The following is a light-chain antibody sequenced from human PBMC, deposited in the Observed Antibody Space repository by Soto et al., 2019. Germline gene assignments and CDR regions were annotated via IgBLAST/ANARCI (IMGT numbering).Light chain of an antibody. CDR3: LQYGNSPYT. CDR1: QSVSSNV. Sequence: IVLTQYPGPLSLSPGEIATLSCRASQSVSSNVLAGYQQKPGQAPSLLLYGASISATGIPDRFSGSGSGTDFTLIISGLEPEDFAVYSCLQYGNSPYTFGHWTKLEIK. J-gene: IGKJ2*01. CDR2: GAS. V-gene: IGKV3-20*01.